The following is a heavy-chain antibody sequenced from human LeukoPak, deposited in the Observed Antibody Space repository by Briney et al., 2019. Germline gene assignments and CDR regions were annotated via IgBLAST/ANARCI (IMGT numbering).Heavy chain of an antibody. V-gene: IGHV1-18*04. J-gene: IGHJ3*02. CDR3: TLRWPDDAFDI. CDR1: GYTFTGYY. D-gene: IGHD4-17*01. Sequence: ASVTVSCKASGYTFTGYYMHWVRQAPGQGLEWMGWISAYNGNTNYAQKLQGRVTMTTDTSTSTAYMELRSLRSDDTAVYYCTLRWPDDAFDIWGQGTMVTVSS. CDR2: ISAYNGNT.